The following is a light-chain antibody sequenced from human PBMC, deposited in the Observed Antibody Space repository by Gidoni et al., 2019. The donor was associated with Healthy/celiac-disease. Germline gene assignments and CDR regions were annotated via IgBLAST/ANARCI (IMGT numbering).Light chain of an antibody. V-gene: IGKV3-20*01. CDR1: PRLSSSY. CDR3: QQYGSSPRT. CDR2: GAS. J-gene: IGKJ1*01. Sequence: EIVLTPSPVTLSLSSGERATLSCSTSPRLSSSYLAWYQQKPGHAPRLLIYGASSRATGIPHRFSGGGSGTDFTLTISRLEPEDFAVYCCQQYGSSPRTFGQGTKVEIK.